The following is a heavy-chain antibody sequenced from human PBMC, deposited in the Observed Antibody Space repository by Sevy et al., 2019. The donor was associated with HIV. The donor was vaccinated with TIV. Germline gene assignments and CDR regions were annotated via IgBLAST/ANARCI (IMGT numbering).Heavy chain of an antibody. V-gene: IGHV3-53*01. D-gene: IGHD3-22*01. J-gene: IGHJ4*02. Sequence: GGSLRLSCAASGFTVSSSYMTWVRQPPGKGLEWVSVIYSGGSTYYADSVKGRFTISRDNSKNTLYLQMNNVRVEDTAVYYCARGGYYYDNAAYYALDSWGQGTLVTVSS. CDR1: GFTVSSSY. CDR3: ARGGYYYDNAAYYALDS. CDR2: IYSGGST.